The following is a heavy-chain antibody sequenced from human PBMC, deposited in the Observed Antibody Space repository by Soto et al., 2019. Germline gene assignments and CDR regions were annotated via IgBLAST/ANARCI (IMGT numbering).Heavy chain of an antibody. V-gene: IGHV4-39*01. CDR2: IYYSGST. D-gene: IGHD6-13*01. CDR3: ASLCRWSSCPQNWFDP. CDR1: GGSISSSSYY. Sequence: TSETLSLTCTVSGGSISSSSYYWGWIRQPPGKGLEWIGSIYYSGSTYYNPSLKSRVTISVDTSKNQFSLKLSSVTAADTAVYYCASLCRWSSCPQNWFDPWGQGTLVTVSS. J-gene: IGHJ5*02.